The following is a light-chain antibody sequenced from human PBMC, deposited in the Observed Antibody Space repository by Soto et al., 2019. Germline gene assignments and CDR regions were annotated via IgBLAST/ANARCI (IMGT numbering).Light chain of an antibody. J-gene: IGKJ5*01. V-gene: IGKV2D-29*01. CDR3: MQRTHVPIT. Sequence: VVTQPPLSLSVTPGQPASMSCTSSQSLLYSDGKTYLYWYMQKXGQPPQXXIYDVSNRFSGVPDRFSGSGSGTDFTLKISRVEAEDVGVYYCMQRTHVPITFGQGTRLEIK. CDR2: DVS. CDR1: QSLLYSDGKTY.